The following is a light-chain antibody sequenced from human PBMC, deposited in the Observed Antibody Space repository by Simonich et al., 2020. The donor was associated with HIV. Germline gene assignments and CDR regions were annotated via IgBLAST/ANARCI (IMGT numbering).Light chain of an antibody. J-gene: IGLJ3*02. CDR1: ISAVGAYNY. Sequence: QSALTQPASVSGSPGQSITISCTGTISAVGAYNYVSWYQHHPGNAPKLIIYDVNKRPSGISNRFSASQSGNTASLTISGLQAEDEADYYCSSYARNNTWVFGGRTKLTVL. CDR2: DVN. CDR3: SSYARNNTWV. V-gene: IGLV2-14*03.